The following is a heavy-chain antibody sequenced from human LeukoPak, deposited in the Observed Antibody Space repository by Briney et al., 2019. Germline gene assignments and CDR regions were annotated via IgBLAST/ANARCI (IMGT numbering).Heavy chain of an antibody. J-gene: IGHJ4*02. V-gene: IGHV3-23*01. CDR1: GFTFSNYA. Sequence: GGSLRLSCAASGFTFSNYAMSWVRQAPGEGLEWVSAISNSGGTIHYADSVKGRFTISRDNSKNTLYLQMNSLTAEDTAVYHCAKSKGTGSYYYFDYWGQGTLVIVSS. D-gene: IGHD1-26*01. CDR3: AKSKGTGSYYYFDY. CDR2: ISNSGGTI.